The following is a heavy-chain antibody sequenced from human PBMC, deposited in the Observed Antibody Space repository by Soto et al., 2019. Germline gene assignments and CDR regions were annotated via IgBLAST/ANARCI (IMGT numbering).Heavy chain of an antibody. V-gene: IGHV4-38-2*01. CDR3: ARVEQYCSGGSCYHHPDY. D-gene: IGHD2-15*01. Sequence: SETLSLTCAVSGDSITSIYHWAWIRQPPGRGLGWVASIYHSGTTYYNPSLKSRVTISVDTSKNNFSLKLSSVTAADTAVYYCARVEQYCSGGSCYHHPDYWGQGTLVTVSS. J-gene: IGHJ4*02. CDR1: GDSITSIYH. CDR2: IYHSGTT.